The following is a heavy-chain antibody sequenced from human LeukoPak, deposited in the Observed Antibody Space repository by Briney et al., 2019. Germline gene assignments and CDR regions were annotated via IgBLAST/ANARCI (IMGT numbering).Heavy chain of an antibody. D-gene: IGHD5-12*01. Sequence: GGSLRLSCAASGFTFSSYAMSWVRQAPGKGLEWVSAISGSGGSTYYADSVKGRFTISRDESKNTVYLQMNSLRPEDTAVYYCARSSWEDIVATITFEYWGQGILVTVSS. J-gene: IGHJ4*02. CDR2: ISGSGGST. V-gene: IGHV3-23*01. CDR1: GFTFSSYA. CDR3: ARSSWEDIVATITFEY.